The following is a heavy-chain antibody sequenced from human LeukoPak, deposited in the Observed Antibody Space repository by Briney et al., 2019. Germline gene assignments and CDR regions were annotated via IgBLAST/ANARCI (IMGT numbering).Heavy chain of an antibody. CDR3: AKGESPGYYYYGMDV. CDR2: ISYDGSNK. CDR1: GFTFSSYG. Sequence: GSLRLSCAASGFTFSSYGMHWVRQAPGKGLEWVAVISYDGSNKYYADSVKGRFTISRDNSKNTLYLQMNSLRAEDTAVYYCAKGESPGYYYYGMDVWGQGTTVTVSS. J-gene: IGHJ6*02. V-gene: IGHV3-30*18.